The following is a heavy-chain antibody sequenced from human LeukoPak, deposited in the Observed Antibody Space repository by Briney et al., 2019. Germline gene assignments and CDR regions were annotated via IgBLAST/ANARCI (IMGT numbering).Heavy chain of an antibody. CDR3: ARGGRSGWFDP. CDR1: GGSISSYY. V-gene: IGHV4-4*07. CDR2: IYTSGST. Sequence: SETLSLTCTVSGGSISSYYWSWIRQPAGKGLEWIGRIYTSGSTNYNPSLRSRVTMSVDTSKNQFSLKLSSVTAADTTVYYCARGGRSGWFDPWGQGTLVTVSS. J-gene: IGHJ5*02.